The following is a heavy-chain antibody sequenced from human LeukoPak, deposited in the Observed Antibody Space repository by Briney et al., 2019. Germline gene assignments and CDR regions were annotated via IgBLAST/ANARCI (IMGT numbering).Heavy chain of an antibody. J-gene: IGHJ4*02. D-gene: IGHD3-9*01. Sequence: GGSLRLSCAASGFTFTSYWMSWVRQSPGKGLEWVANIKQDGSEKYYLDSVKDRFSISRDNANNSLFLQMNSLRAEDTAIYYCARVGTNFLRYFDWFPFDSWGQGILVTVSS. CDR3: ARVGTNFLRYFDWFPFDS. CDR1: GFTFTSYW. CDR2: IKQDGSEK. V-gene: IGHV3-7*01.